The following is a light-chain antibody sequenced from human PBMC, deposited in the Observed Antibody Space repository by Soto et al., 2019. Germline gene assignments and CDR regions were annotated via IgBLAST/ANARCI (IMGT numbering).Light chain of an antibody. CDR1: QSVSSN. V-gene: IGKV3-15*01. J-gene: IGKJ1*01. CDR3: QQYNNWPPWT. CDR2: GAS. Sequence: EIVMTQSPATLSVSPGERATLSCRASQSVSSNLAWYQQTPGQAPRLLIYGASTRATGIPARFSGSGSGTEFTLTISSLQSEDVAVYYCQQYNNWPPWTCGQGTKVEIK.